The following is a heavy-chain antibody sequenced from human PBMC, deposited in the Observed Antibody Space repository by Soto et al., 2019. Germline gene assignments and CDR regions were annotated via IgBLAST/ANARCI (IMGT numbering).Heavy chain of an antibody. J-gene: IGHJ2*01. CDR1: GGTFSNYA. CDR2: ITPMFGST. CDR3: TKAISLYGAVYWYFDL. Sequence: QVHLVQSGAEVKKPGSSVKVSCKASGGTFSNYAISWVRQAPGQGLEWMGGITPMFGSTNYAQKFQDRVTITADGSTTTAYMELSSLRSEDTATYYRTKAISLYGAVYWYFDLWGRGTLVTVSS. D-gene: IGHD3-3*01. V-gene: IGHV1-69*12.